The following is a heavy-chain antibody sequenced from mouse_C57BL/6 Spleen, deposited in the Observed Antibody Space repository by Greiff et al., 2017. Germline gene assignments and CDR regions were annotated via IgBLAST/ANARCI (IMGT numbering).Heavy chain of an antibody. CDR1: GYTFTSYT. CDR3: ARDSFYARDY. CDR2: INPSSGYT. J-gene: IGHJ4*01. V-gene: IGHV1-4*01. Sequence: HVQLQQSGAELARPGASVKMSCKASGYTFTSYTMHWVKQRPGQGLEWIGYINPSSGYTKYNQKFKDKATLTADKSSSTAYMQLSSLTSEDSAVYYCARDSFYARDYWGQGTSVTVSS.